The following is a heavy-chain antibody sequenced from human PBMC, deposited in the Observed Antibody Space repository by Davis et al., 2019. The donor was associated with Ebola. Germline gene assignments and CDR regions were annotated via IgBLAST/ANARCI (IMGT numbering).Heavy chain of an antibody. CDR1: GGTFSSYA. D-gene: IGHD3-10*01. V-gene: IGHV1-69*04. CDR2: IIPILGIA. J-gene: IGHJ2*01. Sequence: AASVKVSCKASGGTFSSYAISWVRQAPGQGLEWMGRIIPILGIANYAQKFQGRVTITADKSTSTAYMELSSLRSEDTAVYYCAEGYYYGSGSYPSSNWYFDLWGRGTLVTVSS. CDR3: AEGYYYGSGSYPSSNWYFDL.